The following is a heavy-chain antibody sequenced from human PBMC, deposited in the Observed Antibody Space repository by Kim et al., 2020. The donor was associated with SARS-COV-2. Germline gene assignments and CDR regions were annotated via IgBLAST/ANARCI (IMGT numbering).Heavy chain of an antibody. Sequence: GGSLRLSCAASGFTFTTYSMDWVRQAPGKGLEWVAFISSSSGETTHYSDSVRGRFTISRDNAKNSVSLQMSSLRVEDTAVYYCARGWRQNSFDQWGQG. CDR2: ISSSSGETT. V-gene: IGHV3-48*04. CDR1: GFTFTTYS. CDR3: ARGWRQNSFDQ. J-gene: IGHJ4*02.